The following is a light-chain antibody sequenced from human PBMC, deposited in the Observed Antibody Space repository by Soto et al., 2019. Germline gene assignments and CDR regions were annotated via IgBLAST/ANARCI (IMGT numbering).Light chain of an antibody. V-gene: IGLV2-23*01. CDR3: CSYATSNSWV. J-gene: IGLJ3*02. CDR2: EGS. Sequence: QSALTQPASVSGSPGQSIIISCTGTTTDVGRFHLVSWYQQHPGKAPKPLIYEGSKRPSGVSNRFSASKSGNTSSLTISGLQAEDEADYYCCSYATSNSWVFGGGTKVTVL. CDR1: TTDVGRFHL.